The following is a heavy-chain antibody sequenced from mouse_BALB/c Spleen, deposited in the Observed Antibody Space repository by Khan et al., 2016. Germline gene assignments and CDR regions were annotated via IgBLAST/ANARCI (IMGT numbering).Heavy chain of an antibody. V-gene: IGHV2-2*02. Sequence: QVQLQQSGPGLVQPSQSLSITCTVSGFSLTSYGVHWVRQSPGKGLEWLGVIWSGGSTDYNADFISRLSISKDNSKSKVFFKMNSLQANDTAISYCARGGDWFAYWGQGTLVTVSA. CDR3: ARGGDWFAY. CDR2: IWSGGST. CDR1: GFSLTSYG. J-gene: IGHJ3*01.